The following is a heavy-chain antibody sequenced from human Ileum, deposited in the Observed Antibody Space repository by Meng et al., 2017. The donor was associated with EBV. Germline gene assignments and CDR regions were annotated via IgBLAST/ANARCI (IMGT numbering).Heavy chain of an antibody. CDR1: GGSSSSGGYY. CDR2: IHSSGST. J-gene: IGHJ4*02. Sequence: QDPGPGRVKPSQTLSLTGTVSGGSSSSGGYYWSWIRQHPGKGLEWIGSIHSSGSTYYNPSLRSRLTISVDKSKNEVNLHLNSLTAADTAVYFCARSSPIVRGLDYWGQGTLVTVSS. V-gene: IGHV4-31*03. D-gene: IGHD3-10*01. CDR3: ARSSPIVRGLDY.